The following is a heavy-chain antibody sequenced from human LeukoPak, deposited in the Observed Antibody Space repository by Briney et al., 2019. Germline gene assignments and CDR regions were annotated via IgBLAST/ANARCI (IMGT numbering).Heavy chain of an antibody. D-gene: IGHD5-12*01. CDR3: ARGSWGLRSGYMDV. CDR1: GFTFSSYA. J-gene: IGHJ6*03. CDR2: ISYDGSNK. Sequence: GGSLRLSCAASGFTFSSYAMHWVRQAPGKGLEWVAVISYDGSNKYYADSVKGRFTISRDNSKNTLYLQMNSLRAEDTAVYYCARGSWGLRSGYMDVWGKGTTVTVSS. V-gene: IGHV3-30-3*01.